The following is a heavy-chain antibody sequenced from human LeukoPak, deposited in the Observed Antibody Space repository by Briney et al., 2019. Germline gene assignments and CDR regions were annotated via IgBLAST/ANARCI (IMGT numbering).Heavy chain of an antibody. CDR1: GGSFSGYY. Sequence: SETLSLTCAVYGGSFSGYYWSWIRQPPGKGLEWIGEINHSGSTNYNPSLKSRVTISVDTSKNQFSLKLSSVTAADTAVYYCARATRPHFDYWGQGTLVTVPS. J-gene: IGHJ4*02. CDR3: ARATRPHFDY. CDR2: INHSGST. D-gene: IGHD6-6*01. V-gene: IGHV4-34*01.